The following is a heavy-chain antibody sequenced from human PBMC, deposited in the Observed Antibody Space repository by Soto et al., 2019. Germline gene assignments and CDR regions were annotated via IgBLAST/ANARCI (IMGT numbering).Heavy chain of an antibody. CDR3: AKRLPYSGYDYYFDH. CDR1: GFTFGSYA. J-gene: IGHJ4*02. CDR2: MSGGYDYI. D-gene: IGHD5-12*01. Sequence: RRLSCAASGFTFGSYAMSWVRQAPGKGLEWVSGMSGGYDYIYYSESVKGRFTISRDNSRSTLYLQMNSLRAQDTAVYYCAKRLPYSGYDYYFDHWGRGTLVTFSS. V-gene: IGHV3-23*01.